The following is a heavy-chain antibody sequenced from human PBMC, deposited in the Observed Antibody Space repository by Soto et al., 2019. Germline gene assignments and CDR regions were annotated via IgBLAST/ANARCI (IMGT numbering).Heavy chain of an antibody. D-gene: IGHD2-15*01. CDR2: INPSGGST. Sequence: ASVKVSCKASGYTFTSYYMHWVRQAPGQGLEWMGIINPSGGSTSYAQKFQGRVTMTRDPSTSTVYMELSSLRSEDTAVYYCAREVVAANPVYYYYGMDVWGQGTTVTVS. CDR3: AREVVAANPVYYYYGMDV. V-gene: IGHV1-46*01. J-gene: IGHJ6*02. CDR1: GYTFTSYY.